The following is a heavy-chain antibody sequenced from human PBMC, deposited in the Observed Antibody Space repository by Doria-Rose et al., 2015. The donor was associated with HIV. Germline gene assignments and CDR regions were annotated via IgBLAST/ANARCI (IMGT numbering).Heavy chain of an antibody. CDR2: ISSSGTT. J-gene: IGHJ4*02. V-gene: IGHV4-30-4*01. CDR1: GDSISSGDSF. Sequence: QVQLQESGPGLVRPSQTLSLTCTVSGDSISSGDSFWSWIRQPPGKGPEWIGYISSSGTTYYYPSLMCRLTISRDASKNHFSLNLNSVTAADTAVYYCARARNYGFPHCFDFWGQGTLVTVSS. D-gene: IGHD3-10*01. CDR3: ARARNYGFPHCFDF.